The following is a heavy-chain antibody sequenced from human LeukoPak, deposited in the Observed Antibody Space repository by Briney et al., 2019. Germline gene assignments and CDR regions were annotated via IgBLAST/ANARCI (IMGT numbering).Heavy chain of an antibody. CDR3: ARDISGLDY. V-gene: IGHV1-69*04. D-gene: IGHD6-25*01. Sequence: SVKVSCKASGGTFSSYAISWVRQAPGQGLEWMGRIIPILGIANYAQRFQGRVTITADKSTSTAYMELSSLRSEDTAVYYCARDISGLDYWGQGTLVTVSS. CDR1: GGTFSSYA. CDR2: IIPILGIA. J-gene: IGHJ4*02.